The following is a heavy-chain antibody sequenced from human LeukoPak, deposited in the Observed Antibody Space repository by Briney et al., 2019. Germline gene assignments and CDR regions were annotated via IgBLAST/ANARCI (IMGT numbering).Heavy chain of an antibody. J-gene: IGHJ5*02. CDR2: IYYSGST. CDR3: ARDLRSGTGTWFDP. Sequence: SETLSLTCTVSGGSISSYYWSWIRQPPGKGLEWIGYIYYSGSTNYNPSLKSRVTISVDTSKNQFSLKLSSVTAADTAVYYCARDLRSGTGTWFDPWGQGTLVTVSS. D-gene: IGHD1-1*01. V-gene: IGHV4-59*01. CDR1: GGSISSYY.